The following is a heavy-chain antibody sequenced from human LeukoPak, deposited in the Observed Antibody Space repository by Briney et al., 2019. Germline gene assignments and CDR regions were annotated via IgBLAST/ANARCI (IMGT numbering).Heavy chain of an antibody. Sequence: GGSLRLSCAASGFTFSSSGMHWVRQAPGKGLEWVAVIWYGGSNKYYADSVKGRFTISRDNSKTTLYLHMNSLRVEDTAVYYCARSNGWYLDYWGQGTLVTVSS. J-gene: IGHJ4*02. CDR2: IWYGGSNK. CDR1: GFTFSSSG. V-gene: IGHV3-33*08. CDR3: ARSNGWYLDY. D-gene: IGHD6-19*01.